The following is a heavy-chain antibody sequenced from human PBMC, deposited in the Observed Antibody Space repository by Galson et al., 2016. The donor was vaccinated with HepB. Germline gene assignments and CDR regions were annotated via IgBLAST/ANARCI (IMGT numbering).Heavy chain of an antibody. V-gene: IGHV3-33*01. CDR1: GFTFSSYG. D-gene: IGHD3-10*01. J-gene: IGHJ4*02. CDR2: IWYDGTKE. Sequence: SLRLSCAASGFTFSSYGIHWVRQAPGKGLEWVALIWYDGTKEYYADSVKGRFTISRDNSKNTLYLQMNSLRAEDTAVYYCARDPGSPILFYLDYWGQGTLVTVSA. CDR3: ARDPGSPILFYLDY.